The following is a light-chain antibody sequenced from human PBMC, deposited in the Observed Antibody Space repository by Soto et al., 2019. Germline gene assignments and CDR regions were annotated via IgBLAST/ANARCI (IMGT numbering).Light chain of an antibody. CDR2: DVS. J-gene: IGLJ2*01. V-gene: IGLV2-14*01. CDR1: SSDVGGYNY. Sequence: QSALTQPASVSGSPGQSITISCTGTSSDVGGYNYVSWYQQHPGKAPKLMIYDVSNRPSGVSNRFSGSKSGNTASLTISGLQAEDEADYYCSSYTGSSTPFGGGTKLTVL. CDR3: SSYTGSSTP.